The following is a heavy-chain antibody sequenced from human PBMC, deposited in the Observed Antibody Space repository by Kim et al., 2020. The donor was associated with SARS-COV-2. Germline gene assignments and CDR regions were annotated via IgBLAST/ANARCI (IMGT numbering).Heavy chain of an antibody. CDR2: IYSGGST. V-gene: IGHV3-53*01. J-gene: IGHJ4*02. CDR1: GLIVSSNY. CDR3: ARDFGRDGYTY. Sequence: GGSLRLSCAASGLIVSSNYMNWVRQAPGKGLEWVSIIYSGGSTFYADSVKGRFTISRDNSKNTLYLQMNSLRAEDTAVYFCARDFGRDGYTYWGQGTVVTVSS. D-gene: IGHD5-12*01.